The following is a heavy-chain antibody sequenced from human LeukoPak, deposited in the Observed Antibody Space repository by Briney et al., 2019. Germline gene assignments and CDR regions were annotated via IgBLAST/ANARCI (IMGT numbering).Heavy chain of an antibody. CDR3: ARWSLCCSSTSCSPTQYYFDY. D-gene: IGHD2-2*01. J-gene: IGHJ4*02. CDR2: INPNSGGT. V-gene: IGHV1-2*02. Sequence: GASVKVSCKASGYTFTGYYMHWVRQAPGQGLEWMGWINPNSGGTNYAQKFQGRVTMTRDTSISTAYMELSRLRSDDTAVYYCARWSLCCSSTSCSPTQYYFDYWGQGTLVTVSS. CDR1: GYTFTGYY.